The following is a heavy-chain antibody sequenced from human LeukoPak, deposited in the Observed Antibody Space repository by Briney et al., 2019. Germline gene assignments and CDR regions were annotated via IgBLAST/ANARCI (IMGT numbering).Heavy chain of an antibody. D-gene: IGHD1-26*01. J-gene: IGHJ6*02. V-gene: IGHV3-20*04. CDR1: GFTFSGYE. Sequence: GGSLRLSCTVSGFTFSGYEMNWVRQAPGKGLEWVSGINWNGGTTGYADSVKGRFTISRDNAKNSLYLQMNSLRAEDTALYYCARGASVGGTTGYYYYGMDVWGQGTTVTVSS. CDR3: ARGASVGGTTGYYYYGMDV. CDR2: INWNGGTT.